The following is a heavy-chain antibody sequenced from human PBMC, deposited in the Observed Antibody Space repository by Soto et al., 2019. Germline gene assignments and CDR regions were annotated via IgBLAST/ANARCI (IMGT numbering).Heavy chain of an antibody. CDR1: GGTFSSYA. CDR2: IIPIFGTA. Sequence: SVKVSCKASGGTFSSYAISWVRQAPGQGLEWMGGIIPIFGTANYAQKFQGRVTITADESTSTAYMELSSLRSEDTAVYYCARFPLPTYYYDSSGHIATFDYWGQGTLVTVSS. J-gene: IGHJ4*02. V-gene: IGHV1-69*13. CDR3: ARFPLPTYYYDSSGHIATFDY. D-gene: IGHD3-22*01.